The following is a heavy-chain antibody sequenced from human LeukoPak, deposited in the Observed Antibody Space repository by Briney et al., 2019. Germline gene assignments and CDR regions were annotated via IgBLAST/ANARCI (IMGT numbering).Heavy chain of an antibody. Sequence: SGGSLRLSCAASGFTFSTYSMNWVRQAPGKGLEWVSSISSSSTYIYYADSVKGRFTISKDNARNSLYLQMNSLRDEDTAVYYCARDTSYSFDYWGQGTLVTVSS. J-gene: IGHJ4*02. CDR1: GFTFSTYS. V-gene: IGHV3-21*01. D-gene: IGHD2/OR15-2a*01. CDR3: ARDTSYSFDY. CDR2: ISSSSTYI.